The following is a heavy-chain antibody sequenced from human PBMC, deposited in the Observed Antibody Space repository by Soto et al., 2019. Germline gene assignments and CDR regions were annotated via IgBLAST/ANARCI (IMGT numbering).Heavy chain of an antibody. V-gene: IGHV3-30*18. CDR1: GFTFSSYG. Sequence: SQRLSCAASGFTFSSYGMHWVRQAPGKGLEWVAVISYDGSNKYYADSVKGRFTISRDNSKNTLYLQMNSLRAEDTAVYYCAKDXWFGRTSVAYYYYGMDVWGQGTTVTVSS. CDR2: ISYDGSNK. CDR3: AKDXWFGRTSVAYYYYGMDV. J-gene: IGHJ6*02. D-gene: IGHD3-10*01.